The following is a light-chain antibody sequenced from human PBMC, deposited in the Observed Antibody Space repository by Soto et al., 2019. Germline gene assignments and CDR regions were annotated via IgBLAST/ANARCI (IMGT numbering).Light chain of an antibody. Sequence: QSALTQPRSVSGSPGQSVTVSCIGTSSDFGDYNSVSWYQQHPGKAPKLMIYDVSKRPSGVPDRFSGSKSGNTASLTISGLQAEDEADYYCCSYVGGYAYVFGIGTKLTVL. CDR3: CSYVGGYAYV. CDR2: DVS. CDR1: SSDFGDYNS. V-gene: IGLV2-11*01. J-gene: IGLJ1*01.